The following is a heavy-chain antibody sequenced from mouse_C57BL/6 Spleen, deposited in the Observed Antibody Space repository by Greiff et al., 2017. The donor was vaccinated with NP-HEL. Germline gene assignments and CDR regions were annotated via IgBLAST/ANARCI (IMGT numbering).Heavy chain of an antibody. D-gene: IGHD2-2*01. Sequence: QVQLQQPGAELVMPGASVKLSCKASGYNFTSDWMHWVKQRPGQGLEWIGEIDPSDSYTNYNQKFKGKSTLTADKSSSTAYMQLSSLTSEDSAVYYSASGYYAYSRAMDYWGTGTSVTVSS. CDR3: ASGYYAYSRAMDY. CDR2: IDPSDSYT. V-gene: IGHV1-69*01. J-gene: IGHJ4*01. CDR1: GYNFTSDW.